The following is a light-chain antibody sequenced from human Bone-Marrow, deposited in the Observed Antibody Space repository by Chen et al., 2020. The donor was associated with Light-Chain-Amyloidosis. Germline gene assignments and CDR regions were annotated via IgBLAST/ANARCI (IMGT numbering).Light chain of an antibody. CDR2: ENN. Sequence: QSVLTQPPSVSAASGQMVPISSSGSNSNIGINYVSWYQQLPGTSPKLLIYENNQRPAEIPDRFAGSKSGTSATLGVAGLQTGDEADYYCATWDSSLTVWMFGGGTKLTVL. J-gene: IGLJ3*02. CDR3: ATWDSSLTVWM. V-gene: IGLV1-51*02. CDR1: NSNIGINY.